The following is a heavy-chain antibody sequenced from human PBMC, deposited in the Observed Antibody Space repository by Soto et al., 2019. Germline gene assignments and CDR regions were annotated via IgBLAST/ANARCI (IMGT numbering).Heavy chain of an antibody. CDR1: GGSISSYY. D-gene: IGHD3-22*01. J-gene: IGHJ6*02. V-gene: IGHV4-59*01. CDR3: ARNGNYYDSSGYALYYYYGMDV. CDR2: IYYSGST. Sequence: SETLSLTCTVSGGSISSYYWSWIRQPPGKGLEWIGYIYYSGSTNYNPSLKSRVTISVDTSKNQFSLKLSSVTAADTAVYYCARNGNYYDSSGYALYYYYGMDVWGQGTTVTVSS.